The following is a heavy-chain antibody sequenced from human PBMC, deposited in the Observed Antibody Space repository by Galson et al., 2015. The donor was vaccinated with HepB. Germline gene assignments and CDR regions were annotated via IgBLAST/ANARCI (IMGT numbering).Heavy chain of an antibody. CDR2: IYSGGSP. V-gene: IGHV3-53*01. CDR3: ANGQRGTYTLGY. CDR1: GFSVSSNY. D-gene: IGHD2-2*02. J-gene: IGHJ4*02. Sequence: SLRLSCAASGFSVSSNYMSWVRQAPGKGLEWVSVIYSGGSPYYADSVKGRFTISRDNSKNTLYLQMNSLRAEDTAVYYCANGQRGTYTLGYWGQGTLVTVSS.